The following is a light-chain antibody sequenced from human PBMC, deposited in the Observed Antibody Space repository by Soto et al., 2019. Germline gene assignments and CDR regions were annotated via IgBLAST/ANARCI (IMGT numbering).Light chain of an antibody. CDR1: QSVSSS. V-gene: IGKV3-15*01. Sequence: EVVMTQSPAALSVSPGDTATLSCRASQSVSSSLAWYQQKPGQPPRLLIYGSSTRATGVPARFSGSGSGTEFTLTISRLQSEDFAVYYCQQYYNWRPRFGQGTKGDIK. J-gene: IGKJ1*01. CDR3: QQYYNWRPR. CDR2: GSS.